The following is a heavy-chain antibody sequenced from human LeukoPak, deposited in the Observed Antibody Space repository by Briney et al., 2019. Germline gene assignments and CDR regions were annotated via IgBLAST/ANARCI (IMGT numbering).Heavy chain of an antibody. CDR3: ARYYCIGNYCYSTNWFDT. V-gene: IGHV4-59*12. CDR2: IYYSGST. D-gene: IGHD2-21*01. Sequence: ASETLSLTCTVSGGSISSYYWSWIRQPPGKGLEWIGYIYYSGSTNYNPSLKSRVTISVDTSKNQFSLELSSVTAADAAVYFCARYYCIGNYCYSTNWFDTWGQGTLVTVSS. CDR1: GGSISSYY. J-gene: IGHJ5*02.